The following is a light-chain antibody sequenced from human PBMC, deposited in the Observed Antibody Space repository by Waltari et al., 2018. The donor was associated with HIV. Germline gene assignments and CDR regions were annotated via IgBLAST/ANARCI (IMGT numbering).Light chain of an antibody. CDR2: ATS. CDR3: QQANSFPWT. J-gene: IGKJ1*01. Sequence: DIQMTQFPSFVSASVGDRVTITCRASQPINSWLTWYQQKPGKAPELLIYATSSLQSGVPSRFSGSGSGTNFTLTINSLQTEDFATYFCQQANSFPWTFGRGTKVELK. CDR1: QPINSW. V-gene: IGKV1-12*01.